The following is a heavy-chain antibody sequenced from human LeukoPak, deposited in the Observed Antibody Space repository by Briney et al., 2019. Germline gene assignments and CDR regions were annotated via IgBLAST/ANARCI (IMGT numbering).Heavy chain of an antibody. CDR1: CYTFTSYG. Sequence: ASVKVSCKASCYTFTSYGISWVRQAPGQGLEWMGWISAYNGNTNYAQKLQGRVTMTTDTSTSTAYMELRSLRSDDTAVYYCARDGSSSWYANPSDYWGQGTLVTVSS. V-gene: IGHV1-18*01. CDR3: ARDGSSSWYANPSDY. CDR2: ISAYNGNT. D-gene: IGHD6-13*01. J-gene: IGHJ4*02.